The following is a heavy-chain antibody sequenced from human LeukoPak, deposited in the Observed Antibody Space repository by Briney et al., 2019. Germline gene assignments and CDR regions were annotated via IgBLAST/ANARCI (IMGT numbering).Heavy chain of an antibody. J-gene: IGHJ6*02. Sequence: GGSLRLSCAAFGFKSSISAMSWVRQAPGRGLEWVSAISGSGGSTYYADSVKGRFTISRDNSKNTLYLQMNSLRAEDTAVYYCAKDQWYSSSWDYGMDVWGQGTTVTVSS. V-gene: IGHV3-23*01. CDR2: ISGSGGST. D-gene: IGHD6-13*01. CDR3: AKDQWYSSSWDYGMDV. CDR1: GFKSSISA.